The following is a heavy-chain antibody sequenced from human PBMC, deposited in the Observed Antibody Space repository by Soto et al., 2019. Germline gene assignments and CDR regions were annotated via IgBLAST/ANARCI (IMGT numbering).Heavy chain of an antibody. CDR2: IKEDGSST. J-gene: IGHJ4*02. CDR3: EKDVECCLDF. Sequence: LSSAACGVSFRKQWINGARQVPGRGMEWVAKIKEDGSSTYFADSVRGRFTISRDNAKNALFLQMNSLRVEDTAIYYCEKDVECCLDFCARRPLVTLSS. CDR1: GVSFRKQW. V-gene: IGHV3-7*01. D-gene: IGHD3-3*01.